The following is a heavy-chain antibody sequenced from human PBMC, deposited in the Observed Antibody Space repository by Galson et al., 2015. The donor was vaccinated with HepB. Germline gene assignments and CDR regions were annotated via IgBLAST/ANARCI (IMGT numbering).Heavy chain of an antibody. CDR1: GFTFSSYS. J-gene: IGHJ6*03. CDR2: ISSSSSYI. CDR3: ATAQWDKGYDFWSGYASYYYYYMDV. V-gene: IGHV3-21*01. Sequence: SLRLSCAASGFTFSSYSMNWVRQAPGKGLEWVSSISSSSSYIYYADSVKGRFTISRDNAKNSLYLQMNSLRAEDTAVYYCATAQWDKGYDFWSGYASYYYYYMDVWGKGTTVTVSS. D-gene: IGHD3-3*01.